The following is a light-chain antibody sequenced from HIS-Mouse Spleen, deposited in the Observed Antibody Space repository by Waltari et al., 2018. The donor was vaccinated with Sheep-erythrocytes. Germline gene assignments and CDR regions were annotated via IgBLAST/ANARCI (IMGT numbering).Light chain of an antibody. J-gene: IGLJ1*01. V-gene: IGLV2-11*02. CDR1: SSDGGGYND. CDR2: DVS. CDR3: CSYAGSYNHV. Sequence: QSALTQPRPVSGPPGQSVTISCYGTSSDGGGYNDVSWYQHHPGKAPKLMIYDVSKRPSGVPDRFSGSKSGNTASLTISGLQAEDEADYYCCSYAGSYNHVFATGTKVTVL.